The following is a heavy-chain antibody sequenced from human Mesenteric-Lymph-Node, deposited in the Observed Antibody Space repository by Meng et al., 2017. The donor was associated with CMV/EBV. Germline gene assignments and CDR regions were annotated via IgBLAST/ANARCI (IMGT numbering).Heavy chain of an antibody. D-gene: IGHD3-3*01. J-gene: IGHJ4*02. CDR1: GYTFTSYG. V-gene: IGHV1-18*01. Sequence: ASVKVSCKASGYTFTSYGISWVRQAPGQGLEWMGWISAYNGNTNYVQKFQGRVTMTTDTSTSTAYMELGSLRSDDTAVYYCAREAGRDFWSGYSVFDYWGQGTLVTSPQ. CDR3: AREAGRDFWSGYSVFDY. CDR2: ISAYNGNT.